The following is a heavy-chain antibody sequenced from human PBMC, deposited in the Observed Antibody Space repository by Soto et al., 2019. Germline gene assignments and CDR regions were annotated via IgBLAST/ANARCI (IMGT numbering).Heavy chain of an antibody. D-gene: IGHD6-19*01. CDR3: ASEMSSGWYVDY. CDR1: GYTFTSYD. V-gene: IGHV1-8*01. J-gene: IGHJ4*02. Sequence: QVQLVQSGAEVKKPGASVKVSGKASGYTFTSYDINWVRQATGQGLEWIGCMNPNSGNTGYAQKFQGRVTMTRNTSRRTAYMELSSLRSEDPAVYYCASEMSSGWYVDYWGQGTLVTVSS. CDR2: MNPNSGNT.